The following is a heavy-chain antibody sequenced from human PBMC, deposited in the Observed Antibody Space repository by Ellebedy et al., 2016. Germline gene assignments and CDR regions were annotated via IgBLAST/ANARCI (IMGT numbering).Heavy chain of an antibody. CDR2: LWPDGSKK. D-gene: IGHD3-16*01. CDR1: GFTFSSYG. J-gene: IGHJ4*02. Sequence: GGSLRLSXAVSGFTFSSYGMYWVRHAPDKGLECVALLWPDGSKKNYVDSVKGRFTISRDNFKNTVYLQMNSLRDEDTAVYYCARSSRGRGDYFDYWGQGILVTVSS. CDR3: ARSSRGRGDYFDY. V-gene: IGHV3-33*01.